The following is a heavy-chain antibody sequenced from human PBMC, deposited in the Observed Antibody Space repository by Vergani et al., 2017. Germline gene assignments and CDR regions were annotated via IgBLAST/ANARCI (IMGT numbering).Heavy chain of an antibody. Sequence: EVQLVQSGSEVKKPGATMKISCKVSGYTFTDHYMHWVKQAPGKGLEWMGLFDHEDGETIYAEKFKGRVTIAADTSTDTSHMALSSLRSEDTAVYYCAIPQTVTTGGMEVWGQGTTVIVSS. V-gene: IGHV1-69-2*01. D-gene: IGHD4-17*01. J-gene: IGHJ6*02. CDR3: AIPQTVTTGGMEV. CDR2: FDHEDGET. CDR1: GYTFTDHY.